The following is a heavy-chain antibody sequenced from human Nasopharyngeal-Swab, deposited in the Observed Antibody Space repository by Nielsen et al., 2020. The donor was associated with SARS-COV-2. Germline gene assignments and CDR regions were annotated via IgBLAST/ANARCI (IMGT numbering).Heavy chain of an antibody. D-gene: IGHD3-3*01. CDR3: ARGTTYYDFWSGYSDSYYFDY. V-gene: IGHV3-30-3*01. CDR2: ISYDGSNK. CDR1: GFTFSSYA. J-gene: IGHJ4*02. Sequence: GGSLRLSCAASGFTFSSYAMHWVRQAPGKGLEWVAVISYDGSNKYYADSVKGRFTISRDNSKNTLYLQMNSLRAEDTAVYYCARGTTYYDFWSGYSDSYYFDYWGQGTLVTVSS.